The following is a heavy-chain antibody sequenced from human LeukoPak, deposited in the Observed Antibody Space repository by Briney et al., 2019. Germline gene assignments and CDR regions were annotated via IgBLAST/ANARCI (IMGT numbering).Heavy chain of an antibody. CDR1: GFTFRNYA. J-gene: IGHJ4*02. CDR2: ISDSGSST. Sequence: GGSLRLSCAASGFTFRNYAMTWVRQAPGKGLEWVSAISDSGSSTNYADSVKGRFTISRDNSKNTLYPQMSSLRAEDTAVYSCARDWSCDYWGQGTLVTVSS. V-gene: IGHV3-23*01. D-gene: IGHD1-26*01. CDR3: ARDWSCDY.